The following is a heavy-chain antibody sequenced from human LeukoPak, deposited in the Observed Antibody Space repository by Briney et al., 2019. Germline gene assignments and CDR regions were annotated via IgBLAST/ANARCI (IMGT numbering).Heavy chain of an antibody. CDR1: GYTFTSYD. D-gene: IGHD1-7*01. J-gene: IGHJ5*02. Sequence: ASVKVSCKASGYTFTSYDINWVRQATGQGLEWMGWMNPNSGNTGYAQKFQGRVTITRNTSISTAYMELSSLRSEDTAVYYCARRSLSPYHWHYKGVGNWFHPWGQGPLVTVPS. CDR2: MNPNSGNT. CDR3: ARRSLSPYHWHYKGVGNWFHP. V-gene: IGHV1-8*03.